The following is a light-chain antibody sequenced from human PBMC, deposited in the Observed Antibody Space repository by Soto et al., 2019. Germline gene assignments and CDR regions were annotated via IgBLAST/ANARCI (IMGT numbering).Light chain of an antibody. CDR3: QQRSDWPPWT. CDR2: DAS. J-gene: IGKJ1*01. Sequence: EIVLTQSPATLSLSPGEGATLSCRASQSISTHLAWYQQRPGQAPRLLIYDASNSATGIPARFSGSGSGTDFTLTINSLEPEDFAVYYCQQRSDWPPWTFGQGTKVEIK. V-gene: IGKV3-11*01. CDR1: QSISTH.